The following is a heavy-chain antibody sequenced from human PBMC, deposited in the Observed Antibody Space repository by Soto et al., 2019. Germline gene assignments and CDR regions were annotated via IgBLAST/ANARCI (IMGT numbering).Heavy chain of an antibody. D-gene: IGHD2-15*01. Sequence: PWWSLRLSCSASVFTFSSYGMHWVRQAPGKGLEWVAVIWYDGSNKYYADSVKGRFTISRDNSKNTLYLQMNSLRAEDTAVYYCAREGPDCSGGSCYPEFDYWGQGTLVTVSS. J-gene: IGHJ4*02. CDR1: VFTFSSYG. CDR2: IWYDGSNK. V-gene: IGHV3-33*01. CDR3: AREGPDCSGGSCYPEFDY.